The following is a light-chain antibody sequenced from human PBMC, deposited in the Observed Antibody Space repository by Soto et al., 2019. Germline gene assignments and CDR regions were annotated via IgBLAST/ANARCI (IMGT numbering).Light chain of an antibody. CDR2: DAS. Sequence: EIVLTQSPATLSLSPGERATLSCRASQSVSSYLAWYQQKPGQAPRLLIYDASNRATGIPARFSGSGSGTDFTLTISSLAPEDVAVYYCQQRSNWPPGGLTFGGGTKVEIK. CDR3: QQRSNWPPGGLT. J-gene: IGKJ4*01. CDR1: QSVSSY. V-gene: IGKV3-11*01.